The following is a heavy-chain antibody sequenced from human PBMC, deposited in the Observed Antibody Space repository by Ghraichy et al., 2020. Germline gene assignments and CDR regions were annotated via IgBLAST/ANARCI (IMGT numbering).Heavy chain of an antibody. Sequence: SETLSLTCTVSSGSISSSSYYWGWIRQPPGKGLEWIGNIYYSGSTYYSPSLKSRVTMPVDTSKNQFSLKLSSVTAADTAVYYCARHVVIISAETAYYYGLDVWGQGTTVTVS. CDR2: IYYSGST. CDR1: SGSISSSSYY. J-gene: IGHJ6*02. CDR3: ARHVVIISAETAYYYGLDV. D-gene: IGHD2-21*01. V-gene: IGHV4-39*01.